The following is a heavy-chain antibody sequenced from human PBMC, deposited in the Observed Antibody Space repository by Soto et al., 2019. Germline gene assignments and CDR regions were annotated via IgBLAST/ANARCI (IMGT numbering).Heavy chain of an antibody. J-gene: IGHJ4*02. V-gene: IGHV3-49*04. CDR2: IRTKIYRETT. Sequence: LRLSCPASGFSFSDYAVSWVRQAPGKGLEWVSSIRTKIYRETTQYAASVKGRFTISRDDSESTAYLQMNSLKTEDTAVYYCARDIFDATGKYFDFWGRGTLVTVSS. CDR3: ARDIFDATGKYFDF. CDR1: GFSFSDYA. D-gene: IGHD2-15*01.